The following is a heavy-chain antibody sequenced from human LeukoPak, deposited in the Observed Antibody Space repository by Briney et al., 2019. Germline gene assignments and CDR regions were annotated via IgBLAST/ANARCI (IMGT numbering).Heavy chain of an antibody. CDR1: GFTFSGPA. V-gene: IGHV3-73*01. CDR3: THTYYDYVWGSYRQD. Sequence: GGSLRLSCAASGFTFSGPAMHWVRQASGKGLEWVGRIRSKANSYATAYAASVKGRFTISRDDSKNAAYLQMNSLKTEDTAVYYCTHTYYDYVWGSYRQDWGQGTLVTVSS. D-gene: IGHD3-16*02. J-gene: IGHJ4*02. CDR2: IRSKANSYAT.